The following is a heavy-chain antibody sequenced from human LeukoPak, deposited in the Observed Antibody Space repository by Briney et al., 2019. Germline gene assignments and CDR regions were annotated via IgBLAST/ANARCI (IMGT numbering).Heavy chain of an antibody. CDR2: IYYSGST. D-gene: IGHD6-19*01. CDR3: ARGVTGGWYGDFQH. V-gene: IGHV4-59*01. CDR1: GGSINTYF. Sequence: SKTLSLTCTVSGGSINTYFWSWIRQPPGKGLEWIGYIYYSGSTNYNPSLKSRVTILVDTSKNQFSLKLSSVTAADTAVYYCARGVTGGWYGDFQHWGQGTLVTVSS. J-gene: IGHJ1*01.